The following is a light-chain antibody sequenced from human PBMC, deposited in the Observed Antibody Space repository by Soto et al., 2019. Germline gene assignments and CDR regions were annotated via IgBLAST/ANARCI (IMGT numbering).Light chain of an antibody. V-gene: IGKV3-20*01. CDR3: QQYDSSPMYT. CDR2: GAS. Sequence: EIVLTQSPGTLSLSPGERATLSCRASQSISTSYLAWYQQRPGQAPRLLVYGASSRATGIPDRFSGSGSGTAFPLTISRLEPEDFAVYYCQQYDSSPMYTFGQGTKLQIK. CDR1: QSISTSY. J-gene: IGKJ2*01.